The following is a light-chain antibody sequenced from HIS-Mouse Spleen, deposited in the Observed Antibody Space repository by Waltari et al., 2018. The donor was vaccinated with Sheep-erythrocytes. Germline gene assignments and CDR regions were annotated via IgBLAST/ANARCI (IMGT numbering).Light chain of an antibody. V-gene: IGLV2-11*01. CDR2: DVS. Sequence: QSALTQPRPVSGSPGQSVTISCTGTSSDVGGYNYVRWYQQHPGKAPKLMIYDVSKRPSGVPDRFSGSKSGNTASLTISGLQAEDEADYYCCSYAGSSTPWVFGGGTKLTVL. J-gene: IGLJ3*02. CDR3: CSYAGSSTPWV. CDR1: SSDVGGYNY.